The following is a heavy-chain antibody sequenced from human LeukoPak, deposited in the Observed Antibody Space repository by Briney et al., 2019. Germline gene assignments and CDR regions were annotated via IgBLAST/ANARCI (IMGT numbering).Heavy chain of an antibody. D-gene: IGHD3-10*01. Sequence: GGSLRLSCAASGFTFSSYAMSWVRQAPGKGLEWVSVISNSGGSTFYADSVKGRFTISRDNSKNTLYLQMNSLRAEDTAVYYCAKRASGSGTSLYYFDYWGQGTLVTVSS. CDR2: ISNSGGST. CDR1: GFTFSSYA. CDR3: AKRASGSGTSLYYFDY. V-gene: IGHV3-23*01. J-gene: IGHJ4*02.